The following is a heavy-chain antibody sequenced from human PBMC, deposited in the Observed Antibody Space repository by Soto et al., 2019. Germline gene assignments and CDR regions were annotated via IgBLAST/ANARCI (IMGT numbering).Heavy chain of an antibody. CDR1: GFSFNNYW. V-gene: IGHV3-74*01. J-gene: IGHJ3*02. CDR3: ARGVVVTRAFDI. Sequence: GGSLRLSCAASGFSFNNYWMHWVRQAPGKGLVWVSRINSDGSSISYADSVKGRFTISRDNAKNTLYLQMNSLRAEDTAVYYCARGVVVTRAFDIWGQGTMVTVSS. CDR2: INSDGSSI. D-gene: IGHD3-22*01.